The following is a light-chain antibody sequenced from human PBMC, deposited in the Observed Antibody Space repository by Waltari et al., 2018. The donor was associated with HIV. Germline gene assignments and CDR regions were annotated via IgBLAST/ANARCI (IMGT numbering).Light chain of an antibody. CDR2: SDG. CDR3: ATWDDSLNAWV. Sequence: QSVLNQSPSASGTPGQRVIISCSGSSSNIGSNTVTWYQQFPGTAPKLLIYSDGQRPCGVPERFSGSKSATSASLAISGLRAEDEADYYCATWDDSLNAWVFGGGTKLTVL. J-gene: IGLJ3*02. V-gene: IGLV1-44*01. CDR1: SSNIGSNT.